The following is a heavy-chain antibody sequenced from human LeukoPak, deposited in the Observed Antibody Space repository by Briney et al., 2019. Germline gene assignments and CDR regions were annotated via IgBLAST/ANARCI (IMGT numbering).Heavy chain of an antibody. CDR3: ALGSNYYYMDV. J-gene: IGHJ6*03. D-gene: IGHD2-15*01. CDR1: GFTFSSYA. Sequence: GGSLRLSCAASGFTFSSYAMHWVRQAPGKGLEWVAVISYDGSNKYYADSVKGRFTISRDNSKNTLYLQMNSPRAEDTAVYYCALGSNYYYMDVWGKGTTVTVSS. V-gene: IGHV3-30*04. CDR2: ISYDGSNK.